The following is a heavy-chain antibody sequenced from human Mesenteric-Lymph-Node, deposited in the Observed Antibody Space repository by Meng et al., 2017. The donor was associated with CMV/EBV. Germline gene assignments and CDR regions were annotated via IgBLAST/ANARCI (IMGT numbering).Heavy chain of an antibody. V-gene: IGHV3-48*04. D-gene: IGHD2-8*01. CDR3: AKDKSPNYYYYGMDV. CDR2: ISSSGSTI. J-gene: IGHJ6*02. Sequence: GESLKISCAASGFTFSTYNMNWVRQAPGQGLEWVSYISSSGSTIYYADSVKGRFTISRDNAKNSLYLQMNSLRAEDTALYYCAKDKSPNYYYYGMDVWGQGTTVTVSS. CDR1: GFTFSTYN.